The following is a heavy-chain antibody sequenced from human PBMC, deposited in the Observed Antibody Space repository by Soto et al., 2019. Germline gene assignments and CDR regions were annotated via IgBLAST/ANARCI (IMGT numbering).Heavy chain of an antibody. J-gene: IGHJ6*04. D-gene: IGHD3-22*01. V-gene: IGHV1-18*01. CDR1: GYRFTSYG. Sequence: ASVKVSCKASGYRFTSYGINWVRQAPGQGLEWLGWISAYDGNTNYAQILQGRVSMTTDTSANTAYMELRSLRADDTAMYYCARGGYYDSSGSRNYYYYGMNVWGKGTTVTVSS. CDR2: ISAYDGNT. CDR3: ARGGYYDSSGSRNYYYYGMNV.